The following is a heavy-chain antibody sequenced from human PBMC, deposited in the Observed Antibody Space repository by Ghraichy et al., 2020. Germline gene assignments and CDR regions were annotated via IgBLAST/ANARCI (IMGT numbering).Heavy chain of an antibody. CDR2: IKSKTDGGTT. J-gene: IGHJ4*02. D-gene: IGHD6-19*01. V-gene: IGHV3-15*01. CDR1: GFTFSNAW. CDR3: TTDDIAVAGFDY. Sequence: GESLNISCAASGFTFSNAWMSWVRQAPGKGLEWVGRIKSKTDGGTTDYAAPVKGRFTISRDDSKNTLYLQMNSLKTEDTAVYYCTTDDIAVAGFDYWGQGTLVTVSS.